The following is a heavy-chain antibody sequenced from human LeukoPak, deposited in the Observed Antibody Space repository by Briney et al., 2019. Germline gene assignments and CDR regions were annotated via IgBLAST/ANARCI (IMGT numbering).Heavy chain of an antibody. CDR1: GGSISSSSYY. CDR2: IYYSGST. J-gene: IGHJ3*02. D-gene: IGHD2-21*01. V-gene: IGHV4-39*01. Sequence: PSETLSLTCTVSGGSISSSSYYWGWIRQPPGKGLEWIGSIYYSGSTYYNPSLKSRVTISVDTSKNQFSLKLSSVTAADMAVYYCARQYSDAFDIWGQGTMVTVSS. CDR3: ARQYSDAFDI.